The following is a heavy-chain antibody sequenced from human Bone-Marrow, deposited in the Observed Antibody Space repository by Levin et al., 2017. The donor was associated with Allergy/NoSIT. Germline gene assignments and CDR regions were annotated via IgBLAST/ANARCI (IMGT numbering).Heavy chain of an antibody. CDR1: GYTFTSYD. D-gene: IGHD3-3*01. J-gene: IGHJ6*02. Sequence: GESLKISCKASGYTFTSYDINWVRQATGQGLEWMGWMNPNSGNTGYAQKFQGRVTMTRNTSISTAYMELSSLRSEDTAVYYCARSRQYYDFWSGYFGYYYYYGMDGWGQGTTVTVSS. CDR2: MNPNSGNT. V-gene: IGHV1-8*01. CDR3: ARSRQYYDFWSGYFGYYYYYGMDG.